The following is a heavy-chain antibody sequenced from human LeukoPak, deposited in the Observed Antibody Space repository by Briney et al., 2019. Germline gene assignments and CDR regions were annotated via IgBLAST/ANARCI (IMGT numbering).Heavy chain of an antibody. D-gene: IGHD1-26*01. V-gene: IGHV1-69*13. J-gene: IGHJ4*02. CDR2: IIPIFGTA. Sequence: GASVKVSCKASGGTFSSYAISWVRQAPGQGLEWMGGIIPIFGTANYAQKFQGRVTITADESTSTAYMELSSLRSEDTAVYYCASLVGATTGFDYWGQGTLVTVSS. CDR3: ASLVGATTGFDY. CDR1: GGTFSSYA.